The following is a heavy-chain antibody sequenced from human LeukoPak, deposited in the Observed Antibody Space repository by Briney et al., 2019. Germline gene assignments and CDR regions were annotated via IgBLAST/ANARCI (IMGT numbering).Heavy chain of an antibody. J-gene: IGHJ4*02. CDR3: ARDSQFGGLLYI. D-gene: IGHD3-10*01. CDR1: GYSISSGYY. CDR2: IYHSGST. V-gene: IGHV4-38-2*02. Sequence: SETLSLTCTVSGYSISSGYYWGWIRQPPGKGLEWIGSIYHSGSTYYNPSLKSRVTISVDTSKNQFSLKLSSVTAADTAVYYCARDSQFGGLLYIWGQGTLVTVSS.